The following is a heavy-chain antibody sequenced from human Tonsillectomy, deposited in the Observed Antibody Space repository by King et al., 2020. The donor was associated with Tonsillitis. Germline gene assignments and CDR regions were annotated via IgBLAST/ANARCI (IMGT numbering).Heavy chain of an antibody. CDR1: GFTFSDYS. CDR2: ISNTGSTI. V-gene: IGHV3-48*04. J-gene: IGHJ4*02. D-gene: IGHD3-10*01. Sequence: VQLVQSGGGLVQPGGSLRLSCAASGFTFSDYSMIWVRQAPGKGLEWVSYISNTGSTIYYVDSVKGRFTISRDNAKNSLYVQMNSLRAEDTAVYYCARVNYYGSGRFVPAGPGHFDYWGQGTLVTVSS. CDR3: ARVNYYGSGRFVPAGPGHFDY.